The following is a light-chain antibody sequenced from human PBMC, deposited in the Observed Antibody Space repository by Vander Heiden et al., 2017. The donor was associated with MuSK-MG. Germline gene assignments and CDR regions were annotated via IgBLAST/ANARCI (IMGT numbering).Light chain of an antibody. V-gene: IGLV3-21*04. CDR2: YDS. J-gene: IGLJ2*01. CDR1: NIESKS. Sequence: SYALTQPPSVSVAPGQTARISCGGNNIESKSVHWYQQRPGQAPSLVIYYDSDRPSGIPERFSGSNSGNTATLTINRVEAGDEADYYCQVWDNDSDHVIFGGGTKLTVL. CDR3: QVWDNDSDHVI.